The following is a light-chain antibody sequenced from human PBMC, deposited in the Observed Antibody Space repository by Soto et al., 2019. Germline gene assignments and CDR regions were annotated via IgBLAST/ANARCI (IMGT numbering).Light chain of an antibody. Sequence: EIVMTQSPATPSVSPGESATLSRRASQSISSNLAWYQQKPGHSPRPLIYGASTRATGVPARFSGSGSGTEFTLTISSLQSDDFALYFCQEYNDWPLRTFGQGTKV. V-gene: IGKV3-15*01. CDR2: GAS. J-gene: IGKJ1*01. CDR1: QSISSN. CDR3: QEYNDWPLRT.